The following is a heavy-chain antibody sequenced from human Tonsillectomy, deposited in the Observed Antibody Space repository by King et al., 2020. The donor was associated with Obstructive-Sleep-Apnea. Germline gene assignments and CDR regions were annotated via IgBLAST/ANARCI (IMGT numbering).Heavy chain of an antibody. CDR2: MYYSGNT. J-gene: IGHJ4*02. CDR1: GGSINNYY. CDR3: ARHRGVEDYGGYGDYFDY. D-gene: IGHD5-12*01. Sequence: QLQESGPGLVKPSETLSLTCTLSGGSINNYYWSWIRQPPGKGLEWIGYMYYSGNTNFNPSLKIRVTILADTSKIQFSLRLSSVTAADTAGYYCARHRGVEDYGGYGDYFDYWGQGTLVTVSS. V-gene: IGHV4-59*08.